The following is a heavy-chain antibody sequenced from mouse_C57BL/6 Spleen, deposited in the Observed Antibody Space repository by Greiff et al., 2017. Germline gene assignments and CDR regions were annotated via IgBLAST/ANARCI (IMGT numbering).Heavy chain of an antibody. Sequence: VQLQQSGAELVRPGASVTLSCKASGYTFTDYEMHWVKQTPVHGLEWIGAIDPETGGTAYNQKFKGKAILTADKSSSTAYMELRSLTSEDSAVYYGTRLSPYGSSYVAMDYWGQGTSVTVSS. CDR1: GYTFTDYE. CDR3: TRLSPYGSSYVAMDY. J-gene: IGHJ4*01. CDR2: IDPETGGT. D-gene: IGHD1-1*01. V-gene: IGHV1-15*01.